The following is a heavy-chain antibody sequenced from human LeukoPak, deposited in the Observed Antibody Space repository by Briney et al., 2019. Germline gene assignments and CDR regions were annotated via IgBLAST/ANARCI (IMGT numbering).Heavy chain of an antibody. Sequence: ASVKVSCKASGDTFTRYYMHWVRQAPGQGLEWMGWIKPNSGGTNYAQKFQGRVTMTRDTSISTAYMGLSRLRSDDTAVYYCARDHASSGWYAGYYFDYWGQGTLVTVSS. CDR3: ARDHASSGWYAGYYFDY. D-gene: IGHD6-19*01. V-gene: IGHV1-2*02. CDR1: GDTFTRYY. CDR2: IKPNSGGT. J-gene: IGHJ4*02.